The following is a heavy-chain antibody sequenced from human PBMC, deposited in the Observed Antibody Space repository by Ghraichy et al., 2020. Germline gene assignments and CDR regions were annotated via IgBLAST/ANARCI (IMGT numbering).Heavy chain of an antibody. J-gene: IGHJ4*02. CDR3: AKSDRDGYKLKDFDY. D-gene: IGHD5-24*01. CDR1: GFTFSNFA. V-gene: IGHV3-23*01. CDR2: ISGSGGTT. Sequence: GESLRLSCAASGFTFSNFAMTWVRQAPGKGLEWVSAISGSGGTTYYADSVKGRFTISRDNSKNTLYLQMNSLRAEDTAVYYCAKSDRDGYKLKDFDYWGQGTLVTVSS.